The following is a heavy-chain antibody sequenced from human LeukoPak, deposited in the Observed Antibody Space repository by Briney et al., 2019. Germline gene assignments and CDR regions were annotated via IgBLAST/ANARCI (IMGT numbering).Heavy chain of an antibody. Sequence: PGGSLRLSCAASGFAFSSYAMDWVRQAPGKGLEWVSVISGSGGSTYYADSVKGRFTISRDNSKNTLYLQMKSLRAEDTAVYYCAKDLGTLCSGGNCYRAGGFDYWGQGTLVTVSS. CDR1: GFAFSSYA. CDR3: AKDLGTLCSGGNCYRAGGFDY. V-gene: IGHV3-23*01. CDR2: ISGSGGST. J-gene: IGHJ4*02. D-gene: IGHD2-15*01.